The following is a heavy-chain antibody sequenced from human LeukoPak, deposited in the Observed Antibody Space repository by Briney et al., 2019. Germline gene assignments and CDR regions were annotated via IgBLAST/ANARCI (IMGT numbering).Heavy chain of an antibody. CDR2: INPDGGTT. V-gene: IGHV3-74*01. Sequence: GGSLTLSCTASGFIFCSYWMHWVRQAPGKGLVWVSSINPDGGTTNYADSVKGRFTISRDNAKNTLYLQMNSLRADDTAIYYCASKLNYGDPFYWGQGTLVTVSS. CDR3: ASKLNYGDPFY. CDR1: GFIFCSYW. J-gene: IGHJ4*02. D-gene: IGHD4-17*01.